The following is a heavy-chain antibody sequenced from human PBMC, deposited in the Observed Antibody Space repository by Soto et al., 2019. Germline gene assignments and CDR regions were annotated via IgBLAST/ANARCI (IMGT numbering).Heavy chain of an antibody. D-gene: IGHD1-26*01. V-gene: IGHV1-18*01. Sequence: QVDLVQSGPEVRKPGASVNVSCKASGYTFSTYGISWVRQAPGQGLEWMGWISAYNHYTNYAQKFQDRVTMTTDTPTNTAYMELRSLTSGDTAMYFCARVGPSREVPYPFEYWGQGTLVTVSS. CDR1: GYTFSTYG. J-gene: IGHJ4*02. CDR3: ARVGPSREVPYPFEY. CDR2: ISAYNHYT.